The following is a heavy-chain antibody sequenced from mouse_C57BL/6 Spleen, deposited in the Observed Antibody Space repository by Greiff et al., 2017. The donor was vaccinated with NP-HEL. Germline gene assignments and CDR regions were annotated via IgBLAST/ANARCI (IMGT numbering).Heavy chain of an antibody. V-gene: IGHV1-4*01. J-gene: IGHJ4*01. D-gene: IGHD2-4*01. CDR2: INPSSGYT. CDR3: APYDYAYAMDY. Sequence: QVQLQQSGAELARPGASVKMSCKASGYTFTSYTMHWVKQRPGQGLEWIGYINPSSGYTKYNQKFKDKATLTADKSSSTAYMQLSSLTSEDSAVYYCAPYDYAYAMDYWGQGTSVTVSS. CDR1: GYTFTSYT.